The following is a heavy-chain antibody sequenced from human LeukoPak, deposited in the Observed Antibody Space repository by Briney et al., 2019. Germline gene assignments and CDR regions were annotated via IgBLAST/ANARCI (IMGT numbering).Heavy chain of an antibody. CDR3: ARVGGQQLVHY. CDR1: GGSISSSSYY. V-gene: IGHV4-39*07. D-gene: IGHD6-13*01. J-gene: IGHJ4*02. CDR2: IYYSGST. Sequence: ASETLSLTCTVSGGSISSSSYYWGWIRQPPGKGVEWIGSIYYSGSTYYNPSLKSRVTISVDTSKNQFSLKLSSVTAADTAVYYYARVGGQQLVHYWGQGTLVTVSS.